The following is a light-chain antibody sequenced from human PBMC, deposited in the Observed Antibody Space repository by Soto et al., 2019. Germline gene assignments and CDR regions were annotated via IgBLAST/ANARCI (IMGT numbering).Light chain of an antibody. J-gene: IGLJ1*01. Sequence: VLAQPASLSGSRGQAVTISFTGNHSYVGRNNYVSWFNQHPGKAPNLIFLVVSNWPSGFSDRLSGSKSGNPAPLTFFGLQLEDGADYYCSFFTSSSTFVFGTGTKVTVL. CDR1: HSYVGRNNY. CDR2: VVS. CDR3: SFFTSSSTFV. V-gene: IGLV2-14*03.